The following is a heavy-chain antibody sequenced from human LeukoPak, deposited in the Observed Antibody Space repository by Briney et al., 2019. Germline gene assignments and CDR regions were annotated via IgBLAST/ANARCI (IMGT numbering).Heavy chain of an antibody. CDR1: GGTFSSYA. J-gene: IGHJ4*02. Sequence: SVKVSCKASGGTFSSYAISWVRQAPGQGLEWMGGIIPIFGTANYAQKFQGRVTITADESTSTAYMELSSLRSEDTAVYYCWRSYIFGSGYPDYGARGPRVTVSS. CDR3: WRSYIFGSGYPDY. V-gene: IGHV1-69*13. CDR2: IIPIFGTA. D-gene: IGHD3-3*01.